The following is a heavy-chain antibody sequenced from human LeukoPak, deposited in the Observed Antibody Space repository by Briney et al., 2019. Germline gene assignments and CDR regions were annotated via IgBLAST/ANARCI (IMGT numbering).Heavy chain of an antibody. Sequence: ASVKVSCKASGYTFTSYDINWVRQATGQGLEWMGWMNPNSGNTGYAQKFQGRVTITRNTSISTAYMELSSLRSEDTAVYYCARGPYDSSGYYYMGHWGQGTLVTVSS. V-gene: IGHV1-8*03. CDR3: ARGPYDSSGYYYMGH. D-gene: IGHD3-22*01. CDR2: MNPNSGNT. J-gene: IGHJ4*02. CDR1: GYTFTSYD.